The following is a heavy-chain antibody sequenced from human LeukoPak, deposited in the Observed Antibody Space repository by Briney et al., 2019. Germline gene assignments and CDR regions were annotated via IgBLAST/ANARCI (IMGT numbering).Heavy chain of an antibody. CDR3: ASYGDYLYY. D-gene: IGHD4-17*01. V-gene: IGHV3-23*01. CDR2: IFGNTGSS. J-gene: IGHJ4*02. CDR1: GFTFSNYA. Sequence: GGSLRLSCVASGFTFSNYAMTWVRQAPGKGLEWVSGIFGNTGSSYYADSVKGRVTISRDNSRNTVYLQMNSLRAEDTAVYYCASYGDYLYYWGQGTLVTVSS.